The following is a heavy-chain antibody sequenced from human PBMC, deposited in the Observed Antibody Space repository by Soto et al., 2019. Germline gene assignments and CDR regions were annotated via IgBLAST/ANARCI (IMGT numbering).Heavy chain of an antibody. D-gene: IGHD4-17*01. CDR2: IYYSGST. CDR3: ARDSYGDATY. Sequence: PSETLALTCTVSGGCISSYYWRWIRQPPGKGLEWIGYIYYSGSTNYNPSLKSRVTISVDTSKNQFSLKLSSVTAADTAVYYCARDSYGDATYWGQGTLVTVSS. CDR1: GGCISSYY. V-gene: IGHV4-59*01. J-gene: IGHJ4*02.